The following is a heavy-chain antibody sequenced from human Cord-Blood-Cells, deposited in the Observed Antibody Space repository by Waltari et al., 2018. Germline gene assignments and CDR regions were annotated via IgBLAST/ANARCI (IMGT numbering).Heavy chain of an antibody. Sequence: QVQLVQSGAEVKKPGASVKVSCKASGYTFTSYDINWVRQATGQGLEGMGGMKPNSGNAGCAQKFQGRVTMTRNTSISTAYMERSSLRSEDTAVYYCARGGSSGWYYYYYYMDVWGKGTTVTVSS. J-gene: IGHJ6*03. CDR1: GYTFTSYD. D-gene: IGHD6-19*01. V-gene: IGHV1-8*02. CDR2: MKPNSGNA. CDR3: ARGGSSGWYYYYYYMDV.